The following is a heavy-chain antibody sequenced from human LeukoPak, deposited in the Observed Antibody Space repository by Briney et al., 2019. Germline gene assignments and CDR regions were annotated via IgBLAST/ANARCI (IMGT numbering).Heavy chain of an antibody. CDR1: GYTFTGYY. CDR2: INPNSGGT. CDR3: ARDGGYSSSWYWFDP. V-gene: IGHV1-2*02. Sequence: ASVKVSCKASGYTFTGYYMHWVRQAPGQGLEWMGWINPNSGGTNYAQKFQGRVTMTRDTSISTAYMELSRLRSDDTAVYYCARDGGYSSSWYWFDPWGQETLVTVSS. J-gene: IGHJ5*02. D-gene: IGHD6-13*01.